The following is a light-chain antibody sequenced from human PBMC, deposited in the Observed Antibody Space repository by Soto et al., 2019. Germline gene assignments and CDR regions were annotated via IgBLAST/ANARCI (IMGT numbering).Light chain of an antibody. V-gene: IGKV1-39*01. CDR1: QNIINL. CDR2: VTS. Sequence: DIQMTQSPSSLSASVGDRVNITCRASQNIINLLNWYQHKPGTAPKVLISVTSRLQSGVPSRFSGGRSGVDFTLTIDILQPEDFATYYCQQSYTTPLTFGGGTKIEI. J-gene: IGKJ4*01. CDR3: QQSYTTPLT.